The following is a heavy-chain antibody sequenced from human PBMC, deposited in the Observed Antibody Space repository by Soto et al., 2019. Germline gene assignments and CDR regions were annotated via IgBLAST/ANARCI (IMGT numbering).Heavy chain of an antibody. Sequence: ASVKVSCKASGYTFTSYCISWVRQAPGRGLEWMGWISAYNGNTNYAQKLQGRVTMTTDTSTSTAYMELRSLRSDDTAVYYCAREYYYDSSGYASDYYGMDVWGQGTTVTVSS. D-gene: IGHD3-22*01. J-gene: IGHJ6*02. CDR3: AREYYYDSSGYASDYYGMDV. V-gene: IGHV1-18*01. CDR1: GYTFTSYC. CDR2: ISAYNGNT.